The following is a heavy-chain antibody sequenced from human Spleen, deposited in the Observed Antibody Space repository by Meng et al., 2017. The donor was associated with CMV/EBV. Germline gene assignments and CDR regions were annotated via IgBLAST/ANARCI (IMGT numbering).Heavy chain of an antibody. CDR1: GYTFTGYY. Sequence: ASVKVSCKASGYTFTGYYMHWVRQAPGQGLEWMGWINPNSGGTNYAQNFQGRVTMTRDTSISTAYMELRSLRSDDTAVYYCAREVVVPAAKGWAYYYYGMDVWGQGTTVTVSS. D-gene: IGHD2-2*01. CDR3: AREVVVPAAKGWAYYYYGMDV. CDR2: INPNSGGT. V-gene: IGHV1-2*02. J-gene: IGHJ6*02.